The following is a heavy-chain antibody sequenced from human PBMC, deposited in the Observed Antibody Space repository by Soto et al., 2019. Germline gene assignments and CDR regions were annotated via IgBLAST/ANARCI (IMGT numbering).Heavy chain of an antibody. CDR3: AKVGGYSYGGVDY. CDR1: GYTFTSYY. CDR2: INPNGGST. J-gene: IGHJ4*02. Sequence: QVQLVQSGAEVKKPGASVKVSCKASGYTFTSYYMHWVRKAPGQGLEWMGIINPNGGSTTYAQKFQGRVTMTRDTSTNTVYMELSSLRSEDTAVYYCAKVGGYSYGGVDYWGQGTLVNVSS. D-gene: IGHD5-18*01. V-gene: IGHV1-46*01.